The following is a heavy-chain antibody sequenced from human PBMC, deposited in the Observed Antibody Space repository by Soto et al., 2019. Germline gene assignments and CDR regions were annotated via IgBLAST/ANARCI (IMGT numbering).Heavy chain of an antibody. Sequence: PGGSLRLSCAASGFTFNSYSMNWVRQAPGKGLEWVSYISSSGSTMFYADSVKGRFTISRDNAKNSLYLQMNSLRDEDTAVYYCASTIVAVNDYWGQGTLVTVSS. CDR1: GFTFNSYS. CDR2: ISSSGSTM. V-gene: IGHV3-48*02. D-gene: IGHD5-12*01. J-gene: IGHJ4*02. CDR3: ASTIVAVNDY.